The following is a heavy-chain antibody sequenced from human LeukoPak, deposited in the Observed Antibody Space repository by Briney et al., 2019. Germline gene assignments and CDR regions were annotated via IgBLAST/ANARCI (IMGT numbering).Heavy chain of an antibody. V-gene: IGHV3-49*04. D-gene: IGHD2/OR15-2a*01. CDR2: IRDKAYGGTT. Sequence: PGRSLRLSCTASGFTFGDYAMTWVRQAPGKGLEWVGFIRDKAYGGTTEYAASVKGRFTISRDDSKSIAYLQMNSLKTEDTAVSYCTLLNTPFDYWGQGTLVTVSS. J-gene: IGHJ4*02. CDR3: TLLNTPFDY. CDR1: GFTFGDYA.